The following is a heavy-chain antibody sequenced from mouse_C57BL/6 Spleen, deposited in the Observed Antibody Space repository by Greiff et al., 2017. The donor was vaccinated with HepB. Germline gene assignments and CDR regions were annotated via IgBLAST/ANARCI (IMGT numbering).Heavy chain of an antibody. CDR1: GYTFTSYW. J-gene: IGHJ4*01. Sequence: VQLQQPGAELVKPGASVKLSCKASGYTFTSYWMQWVKQRPGQGLEWIGEIDPSDSSTNYNQKFKGKATLTVDTSSSTAYMQLSSLTSEDSAVYYCARELGGNYRDYAMDYWGQGTSVTVSS. CDR2: IDPSDSST. CDR3: ARELGGNYRDYAMDY. V-gene: IGHV1-50*01. D-gene: IGHD2-1*01.